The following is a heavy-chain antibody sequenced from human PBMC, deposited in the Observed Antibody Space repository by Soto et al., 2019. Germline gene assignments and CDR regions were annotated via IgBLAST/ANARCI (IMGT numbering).Heavy chain of an antibody. V-gene: IGHV4-59*08. CDR2: IYYSGST. CDR3: ARHFGGHDFWSGYYIDYYYYYMDV. CDR1: GGSISSYY. Sequence: SETLSLTCTVSGGSISSYYWSWIRQPPGKGLEWIGYIYYSGSTNYNPSLKSRVTISVDTSKNQFSLKLSSVTAADTAVYYCARHFGGHDFWSGYYIDYYYYYMDVWGKGTTVTVSS. D-gene: IGHD3-3*01. J-gene: IGHJ6*03.